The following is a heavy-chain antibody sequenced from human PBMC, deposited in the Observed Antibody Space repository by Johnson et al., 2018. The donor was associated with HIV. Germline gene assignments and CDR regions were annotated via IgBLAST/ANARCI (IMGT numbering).Heavy chain of an antibody. V-gene: IGHV3-30*02. D-gene: IGHD6-19*01. J-gene: IGHJ3*02. CDR1: GFIFDDYG. Sequence: QVQLVESGGGVVRPGGSLRLSCAASGFIFDDYGMSWVRQAPGKGLEWVAFIRYDGSNKYYADSVKGRFTISRDTLKNTLYLQMNSLRAEDTAVYYSGKDRAVAGKGHDAFDIWGQGTVVAVSS. CDR2: IRYDGSNK. CDR3: GKDRAVAGKGHDAFDI.